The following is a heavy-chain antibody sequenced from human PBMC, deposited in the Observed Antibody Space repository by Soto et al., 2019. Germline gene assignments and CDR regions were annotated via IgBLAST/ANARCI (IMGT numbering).Heavy chain of an antibody. CDR3: AHKTKKMDYGDYAENWFDP. V-gene: IGHV2-5*02. CDR1: GFSLSTSGVG. Sequence: SCPTLVNPTQTLTLTCTFSGFSLSTSGVGVGWIRQPPGKALEWLALIYWDDDKRYSPSLKSRLTITKDTSKNQVVLTMTNMDPVDTATYYCAHKTKKMDYGDYAENWFDPWGQGTLVTVSS. J-gene: IGHJ5*02. CDR2: IYWDDDK. D-gene: IGHD4-17*01.